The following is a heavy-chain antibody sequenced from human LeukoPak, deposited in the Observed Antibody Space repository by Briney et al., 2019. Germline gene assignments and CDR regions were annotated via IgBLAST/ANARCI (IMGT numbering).Heavy chain of an antibody. CDR2: IIPIFGTA. CDR3: ARASGNYYDSSGYYRTPPRFDY. CDR1: GGTFSSYA. V-gene: IGHV1-69*05. J-gene: IGHJ4*02. Sequence: GASVKVSCKASGGTFSSYAISWVRQAPGQGLEWMGEIIPIFGTANYAQKFQGRVTITTDESTSTAYMELSSLRSEDTAVYYCARASGNYYDSSGYYRTPPRFDYWGQGTLVTVSS. D-gene: IGHD3-22*01.